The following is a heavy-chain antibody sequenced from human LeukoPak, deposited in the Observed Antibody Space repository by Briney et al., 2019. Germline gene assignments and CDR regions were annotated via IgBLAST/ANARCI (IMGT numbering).Heavy chain of an antibody. CDR2: ISSDGSSI. Sequence: PGGSRRLSCVASGFTFSSSWMYWVRQAPGKGLVWASRISSDGSSITYADSVKGRFTISRDNAKNTLYLQMNSLRVEDTAVYYCTRADSTWANDYWGQGTLVTVSS. CDR1: GFTFSSSW. V-gene: IGHV3-74*01. J-gene: IGHJ4*02. CDR3: TRADSTWANDY. D-gene: IGHD6-13*01.